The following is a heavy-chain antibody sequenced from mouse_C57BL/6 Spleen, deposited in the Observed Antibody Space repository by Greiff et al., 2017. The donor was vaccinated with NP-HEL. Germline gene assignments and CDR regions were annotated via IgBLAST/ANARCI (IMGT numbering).Heavy chain of an antibody. Sequence: EVKLVESGGGLVKPGGSLKLSCAASGFTFSDYGMHWVRQAPEKGLEWVAYISSGSSTIYYADTVKGRFTISRDNAKNTLFLQMTSLRSEDPAMYYCARPLITTVVYWYFDVWGTGTTVTVSS. CDR1: GFTFSDYG. CDR3: ARPLITTVVYWYFDV. CDR2: ISSGSSTI. D-gene: IGHD1-1*01. J-gene: IGHJ1*03. V-gene: IGHV5-17*01.